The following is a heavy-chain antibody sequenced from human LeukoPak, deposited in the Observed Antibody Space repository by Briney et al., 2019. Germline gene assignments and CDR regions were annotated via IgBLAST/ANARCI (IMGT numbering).Heavy chain of an antibody. D-gene: IGHD4-17*01. Sequence: GGSLRLSCAASGFTFSSYWMSWVRQAPGKGLEWVANIKQDGSEKYYVDSVKGRFTISRDNAKNSLYLQMNSLRAEDTAVYYCARDAATVLSPYFDYWGQGTLVTVSS. CDR3: ARDAATVLSPYFDY. J-gene: IGHJ4*02. CDR2: IKQDGSEK. V-gene: IGHV3-7*03. CDR1: GFTFSSYW.